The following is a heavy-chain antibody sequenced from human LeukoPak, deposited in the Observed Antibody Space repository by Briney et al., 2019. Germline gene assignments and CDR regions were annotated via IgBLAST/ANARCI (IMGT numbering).Heavy chain of an antibody. Sequence: PSETLSLTCTVSGGSISSSIYYWGWIRQPPGKGLEWIGSIYYSGSTYYNPSLKSRVTISVDTSKNQFSLKLSSVTAADTAVYYCARLYSSSSACLYYFDYWGQGTLVTVSS. CDR3: ARLYSSSSACLYYFDY. J-gene: IGHJ4*02. CDR2: IYYSGST. V-gene: IGHV4-39*01. D-gene: IGHD6-6*01. CDR1: GGSISSSIYY.